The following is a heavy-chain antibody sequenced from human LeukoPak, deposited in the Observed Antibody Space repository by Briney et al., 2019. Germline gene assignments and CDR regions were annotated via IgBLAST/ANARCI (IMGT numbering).Heavy chain of an antibody. CDR1: GGSISSYY. J-gene: IGHJ4*02. V-gene: IGHV4-59*01. CDR3: ARQMATITGSFDY. Sequence: SETLSLTCTVSGGSISSYYWSWIRQPPVKGLEWIGYIYYSGSTNYNPSLKSRVTISVDTSKNQFSLKLSSVTAADTAVYYCARQMATITGSFDYWGQGTLVTVSS. D-gene: IGHD5-12*01. CDR2: IYYSGST.